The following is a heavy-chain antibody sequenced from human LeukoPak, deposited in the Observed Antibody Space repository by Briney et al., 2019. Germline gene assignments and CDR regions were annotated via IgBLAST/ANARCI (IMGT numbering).Heavy chain of an antibody. CDR3: ARDYSYGYVYWFDP. CDR2: INPNSGGT. D-gene: IGHD5-18*01. Sequence: ASVKVSCKASGYTFTSYYMHWVRQAPGQGLEWMGWINPNSGGTNYAQKFQGRVTMTRDTSISTAYMELSRLRSDDTAVYYCARDYSYGYVYWFDPWGQGTLVTVSS. CDR1: GYTFTSYY. J-gene: IGHJ5*02. V-gene: IGHV1-2*02.